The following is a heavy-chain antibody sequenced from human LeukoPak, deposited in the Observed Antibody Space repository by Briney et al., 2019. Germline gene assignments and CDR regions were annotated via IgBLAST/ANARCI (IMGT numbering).Heavy chain of an antibody. J-gene: IGHJ4*02. V-gene: IGHV1-69*13. D-gene: IGHD2-15*01. CDR2: IIPIFGTA. CDR1: GGTFSSYA. Sequence: GASVKVSCKASGGTFSSYAISWVRQAPGQGLEWMGGIIPIFGTANYAQKFQGRVTITADESTSTAYMELSSLRSEDTAVYYCARDRRAYCSGGSCYPPLDYWGQGTLVTVSS. CDR3: ARDRRAYCSGGSCYPPLDY.